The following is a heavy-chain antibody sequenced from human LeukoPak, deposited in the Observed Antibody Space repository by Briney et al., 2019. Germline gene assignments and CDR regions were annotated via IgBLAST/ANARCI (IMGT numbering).Heavy chain of an antibody. CDR2: IYSGGST. CDR1: GFTVSSNY. D-gene: IGHD3-3*01. J-gene: IGHJ6*03. CDR3: AKVGDFWSGYNSPEYYYMDV. Sequence: PGGSLRLSCVASGFTVSSNYMSWVRQAPGKGLEWVSVIYSGGSTYYADSVKGRFTISRDNSKNTLYLQMNSLRAEDTAVYYCAKVGDFWSGYNSPEYYYMDVWGKGTTVTVSS. V-gene: IGHV3-53*01.